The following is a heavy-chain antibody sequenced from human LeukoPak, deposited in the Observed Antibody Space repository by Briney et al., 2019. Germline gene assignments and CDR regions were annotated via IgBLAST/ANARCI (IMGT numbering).Heavy chain of an antibody. CDR2: IYPGDSDT. CDR3: ARHVVNPTFEEWRQTDY. Sequence: GESLKISCNASGYSFTSYWIGWVRQMPGKGLEWMGIIYPGDSDTRYSPSFQGQVTISADKSISTAYLQWSSLKASDTAMYYCARHVVNPTFEEWRQTDYWGQGTLVTVSS. V-gene: IGHV5-51*01. CDR1: GYSFTSYW. J-gene: IGHJ4*02. D-gene: IGHD2-2*01.